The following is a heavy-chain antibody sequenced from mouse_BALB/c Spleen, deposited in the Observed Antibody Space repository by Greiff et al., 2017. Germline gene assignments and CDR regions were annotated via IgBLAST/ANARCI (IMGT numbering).Heavy chain of an antibody. V-gene: IGHV2-6-5*01. D-gene: IGHD2-9*01. J-gene: IGHJ4*01. Sequence: QVQLQQSGPGLVAPSQSLSITCTVSGFSLTDYGVSWIRQPPGKGLEWLGVIWGGGSTYYNSALKSRLIISKDNSKSQVFLKMNSLQTDDTAMYYCAKHPTMVTTDLYYAMDYWGQGTSVTVSS. CDR1: GFSLTDYG. CDR3: AKHPTMVTTDLYYAMDY. CDR2: IWGGGST.